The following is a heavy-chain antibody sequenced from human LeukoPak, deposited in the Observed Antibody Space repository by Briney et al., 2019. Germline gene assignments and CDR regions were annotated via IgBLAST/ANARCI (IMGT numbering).Heavy chain of an antibody. V-gene: IGHV4-34*01. CDR3: ARAPDRIRFDP. D-gene: IGHD1-14*01. CDR1: GGSLRADF. CDR2: IHPGGST. Sequence: KPSETLSLTCAVYGGSLRADFWSWIRQPPGKGLEWIGDIHPGGSTKYNPSLESRVTISVDTSKNQFSLRLTSVTAADTAVYYRARAPDRIRFDPWGQGALVTVSS. J-gene: IGHJ5*02.